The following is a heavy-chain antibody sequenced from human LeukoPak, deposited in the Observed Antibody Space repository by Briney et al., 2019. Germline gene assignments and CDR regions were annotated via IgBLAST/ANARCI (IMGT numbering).Heavy chain of an antibody. Sequence: GGSLRLSCAASGXIFSSYDMHWVRQATGKGLEWVSGIGKAGDTYYAGSVKGRFTISRENAKSSLYLQMNSLRAGDTAVYYCARGALGFDYWGQGTLVTVSS. CDR2: IGKAGDT. V-gene: IGHV3-13*04. CDR1: GXIFSSYD. CDR3: ARGALGFDY. J-gene: IGHJ4*02.